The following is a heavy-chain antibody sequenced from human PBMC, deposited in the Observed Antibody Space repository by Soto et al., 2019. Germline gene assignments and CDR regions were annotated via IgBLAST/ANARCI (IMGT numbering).Heavy chain of an antibody. J-gene: IGHJ4*02. D-gene: IGHD6-13*01. CDR1: GFTVSSNY. CDR2: IYSGGST. CDR3: ARFPTPLEYSSSWNGY. V-gene: IGHV3-53*01. Sequence: EVQLVESGGGLIQPGGSLRLSCAASGFTVSSNYMSWVRQAPGKGLEWVSVIYSGGSTDYADSVKGRFTISRDNSKNTLYLQMNSLRAEDTAVYYCARFPTPLEYSSSWNGYWGQGTLVTVSS.